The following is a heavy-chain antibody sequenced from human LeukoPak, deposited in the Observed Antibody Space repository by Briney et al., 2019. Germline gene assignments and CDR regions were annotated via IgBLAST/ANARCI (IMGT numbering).Heavy chain of an antibody. V-gene: IGHV4-61*02. J-gene: IGHJ3*02. CDR2: IYISGST. CDR1: GGSINSGSYS. CDR3: ARADRSGYFGNVVAFDI. D-gene: IGHD3-22*01. Sequence: SRTLSLTCTVSGGSINSGSYSWTWIRQPAGKGLEWIGRIYISGSTNYTPSLKSRVTISVDTSKNQFSLKLSSVTAADTAVYYCARADRSGYFGNVVAFDIWGQGTMVTVSS.